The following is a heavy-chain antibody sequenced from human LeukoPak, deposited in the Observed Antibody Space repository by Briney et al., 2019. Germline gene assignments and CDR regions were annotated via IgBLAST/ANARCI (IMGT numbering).Heavy chain of an antibody. J-gene: IGHJ6*04. CDR1: GGSFSGYY. D-gene: IGHD6-19*01. V-gene: IGHV4-34*01. CDR2: INHSGST. Sequence: SETLSLTCAVYGGSFSGYYWSWIRQPPGKGLEWIGEINHSGSTNYNPSLKSRVTISVDTSKNQFSLKLSSVTAAEPAVYYCARVPRGSSGWYDYGMDVWGKGTTVSVSS. CDR3: ARVPRGSSGWYDYGMDV.